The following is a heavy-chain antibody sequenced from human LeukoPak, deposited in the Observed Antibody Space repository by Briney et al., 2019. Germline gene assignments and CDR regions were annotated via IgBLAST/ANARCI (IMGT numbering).Heavy chain of an antibody. D-gene: IGHD3-10*01. J-gene: IGHJ4*02. V-gene: IGHV3-23*01. Sequence: GGSLRLSCAASGFTFSSYAMSWVRQAPGKGLEWVSAISGSGGSTYYADSVKGRFTISRDNSKNTLYLQMNSLKTEDTAVYYCTTDVMGDYYGSGSYYTNWGQGTLVTVSS. CDR1: GFTFSSYA. CDR3: TTDVMGDYYGSGSYYTN. CDR2: ISGSGGST.